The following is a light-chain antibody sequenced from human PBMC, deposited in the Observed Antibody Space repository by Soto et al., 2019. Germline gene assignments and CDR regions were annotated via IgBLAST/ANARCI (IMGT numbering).Light chain of an antibody. CDR2: DAS. Sequence: IVLTQSPSTLSLSPLERATLSFVSSQSVSSSYLAWYQQRPGLAPRLLIYDASTRATGIPDRFSGSGSGTDFTLTISRLEPEDFAVYYCQQYGSSPLTFGGGTKVDIK. J-gene: IGKJ4*01. V-gene: IGKV3D-20*01. CDR3: QQYGSSPLT. CDR1: QSVSSSY.